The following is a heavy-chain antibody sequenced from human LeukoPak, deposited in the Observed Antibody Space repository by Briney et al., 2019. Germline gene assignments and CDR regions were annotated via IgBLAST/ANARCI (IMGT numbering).Heavy chain of an antibody. V-gene: IGHV1-8*03. CDR2: INPNSGGT. D-gene: IGHD3-22*01. CDR1: GYTFTSYG. CDR3: ARGLHKASITMIVVEPPFDP. J-gene: IGHJ5*02. Sequence: EASVKVSCKASGYTFTSYGISWVRQAPGQGLEWMGWINPNSGGTNYAQKFQGRVTITRNTSISTAYMELSSLRSEDTAVYYCARGLHKASITMIVVEPPFDPWGQGTLVTVSS.